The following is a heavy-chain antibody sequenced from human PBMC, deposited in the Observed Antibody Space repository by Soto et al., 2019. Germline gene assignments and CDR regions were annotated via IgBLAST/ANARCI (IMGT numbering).Heavy chain of an antibody. Sequence: QVQLVHSGAEVKKPGASVKVSCKASGYTFTSYDINWVRQATGQGLEWMGWMNPNSGNTGYAQKFQGRVNMTRNTSISTAYMELSSLRSEDTAVYYCARGGIAAADEIYYYYYGMDVWCQGTTVTVSS. CDR1: GYTFTSYD. CDR3: ARGGIAAADEIYYYYYGMDV. D-gene: IGHD6-13*01. CDR2: MNPNSGNT. J-gene: IGHJ6*02. V-gene: IGHV1-8*01.